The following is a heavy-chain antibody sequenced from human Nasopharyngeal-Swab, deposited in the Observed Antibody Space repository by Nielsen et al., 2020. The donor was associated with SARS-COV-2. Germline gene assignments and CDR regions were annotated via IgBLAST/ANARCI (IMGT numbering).Heavy chain of an antibody. V-gene: IGHV3-9*01. CDR2: ISWNSGSI. CDR3: AKDMSKFYYYGMDV. CDR1: GFTFDDYA. Sequence: SLKISCAASGFTFDDYAMHWVRQAPGKGLEWVSGISWNSGSIGYADSVKGRFTISRDNAKSSLYLQMNSLRAEDTALYYCAKDMSKFYYYGMDVWGQGTTVTVSS. D-gene: IGHD5/OR15-5a*01. J-gene: IGHJ6*02.